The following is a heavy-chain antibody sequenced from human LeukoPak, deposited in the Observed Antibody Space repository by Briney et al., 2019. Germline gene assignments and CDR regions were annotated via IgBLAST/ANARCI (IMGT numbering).Heavy chain of an antibody. D-gene: IGHD3-22*01. CDR3: AKGIIVVVTGSDY. J-gene: IGHJ4*02. V-gene: IGHV3-23*01. CDR1: GFTLSSYA. Sequence: PGGSLRLSCAASGFTLSSYAMSWVRQAPGKGLEWVSAISGSGGSTYYADSVKGRFTISRDNSKNTLYLRMNSLRAEDTAVYYCAKGIIVVVTGSDYWGQGTLVTVSS. CDR2: ISGSGGST.